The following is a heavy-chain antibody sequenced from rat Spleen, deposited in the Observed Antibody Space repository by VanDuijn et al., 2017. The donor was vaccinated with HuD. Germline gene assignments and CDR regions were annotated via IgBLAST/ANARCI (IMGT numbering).Heavy chain of an antibody. Sequence: EVHLVESGGSLVQPGRSLKLSCAASGFTFSDYNMAWVRQAPKKGLEWVATISYDGSITYYRDSVKGRFTISRDNAKSTLYLQLDSLRSEDTATYYCARWAARDYFDYWGQGVMVTVSS. CDR3: ARWAARDYFDY. D-gene: IGHD1-12*02. V-gene: IGHV5S10*01. J-gene: IGHJ2*01. CDR2: ISYDGSIT. CDR1: GFTFSDYN.